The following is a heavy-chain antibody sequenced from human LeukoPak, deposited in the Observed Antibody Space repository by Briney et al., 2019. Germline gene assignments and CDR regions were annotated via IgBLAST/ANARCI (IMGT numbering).Heavy chain of an antibody. D-gene: IGHD6-13*01. V-gene: IGHV4-34*01. Sequence: SETLSPTCAVYGGSFSGYYWSWIRQPPGKGLEWIGEINHSGSTNYNPSLKSRVTISVDTSKNQFSLKLSSVTAADTAAYYCARTYSSSWYGYFDYWGQGTLVTVSS. CDR3: ARTYSSSWYGYFDY. J-gene: IGHJ4*02. CDR2: INHSGST. CDR1: GGSFSGYY.